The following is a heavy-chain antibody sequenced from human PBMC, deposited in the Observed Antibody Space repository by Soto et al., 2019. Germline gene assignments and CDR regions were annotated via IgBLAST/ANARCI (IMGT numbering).Heavy chain of an antibody. CDR2: IDWDDTK. J-gene: IGHJ4*02. CDR3: ARILPGETTDY. D-gene: IGHD1-1*01. Sequence: SCPTLLNPTPTLTLTCTFSGFSLSANRLRVGWIRQPPGKALEWLARIDWDDTKFYSMSLKTRLAISKDTSKNQVVLTMTNVAPVDTATYYFARILPGETTDYWGQGTLVTV. V-gene: IGHV2-70*04. CDR1: GFSLSANRLR.